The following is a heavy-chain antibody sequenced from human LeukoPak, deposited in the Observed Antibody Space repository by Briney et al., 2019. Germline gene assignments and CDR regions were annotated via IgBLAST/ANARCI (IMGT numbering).Heavy chain of an antibody. D-gene: IGHD5-18*01. J-gene: IGHJ4*02. CDR1: GGSISSSSYY. CDR3: ARGGGIQVDY. CDR2: IYYSGST. Sequence: PSETLSLTCTVSGGSISSSSYYWGWIRQPPGKGLEWIGSIYYSGSTYYNPSLKSRVTISVDTSKNQFSLKLSSVTAADTAVYYCARGGGIQVDYWGQGTLVTVSS. V-gene: IGHV4-39*07.